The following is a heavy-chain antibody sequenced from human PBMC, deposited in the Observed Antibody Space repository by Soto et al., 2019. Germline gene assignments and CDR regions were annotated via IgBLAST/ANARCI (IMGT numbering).Heavy chain of an antibody. J-gene: IGHJ4*02. D-gene: IGHD6-19*01. V-gene: IGHV3-21*01. CDR1: GFTLSIYS. CDR2: ISSSSSYI. CDR3: ARDFREAVALYYFDY. Sequence: GGSLRLSCSASGFTLSIYSMNWFRQAPGKGLEWVSSISSSSSYIYYADSVKGRFTISRDNAKNSLYLQMNSLRAEDTAVYYCARDFREAVALYYFDYWGQGTLVT.